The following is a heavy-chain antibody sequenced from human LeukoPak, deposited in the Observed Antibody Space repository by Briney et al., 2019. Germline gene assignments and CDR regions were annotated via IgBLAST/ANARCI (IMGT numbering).Heavy chain of an antibody. D-gene: IGHD1-7*01. CDR2: INHSGST. V-gene: IGHV4-34*01. Sequence: SETLSLTCAVYGGSFSGYYWSWIRQPPGKGLEWIGEINHSGSTNYNPSLKSRVTISVDTSKNQFSLKLSSVTAADTAVYYCARGGRSSGQLQWGQGTLVTVSS. CDR3: ARGGRSSGQLQ. CDR1: GGSFSGYY. J-gene: IGHJ4*02.